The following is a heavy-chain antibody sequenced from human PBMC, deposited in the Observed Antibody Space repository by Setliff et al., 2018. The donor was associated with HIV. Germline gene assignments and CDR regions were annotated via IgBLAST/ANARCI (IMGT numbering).Heavy chain of an antibody. CDR2: IYYSGST. V-gene: IGHV4-39*07. Sequence: SETLSLTCTVSGGSISSSSYYWGWIRQPPGKGLEWIGSIYYSGSTYYNPSLKSRVTISVDTSKNQFSLKLSSVTAADTAVYYCARGAYRDGYDYWGQGTLVTVSS. J-gene: IGHJ4*02. D-gene: IGHD5-18*01. CDR1: GGSISSSSYY. CDR3: ARGAYRDGYDY.